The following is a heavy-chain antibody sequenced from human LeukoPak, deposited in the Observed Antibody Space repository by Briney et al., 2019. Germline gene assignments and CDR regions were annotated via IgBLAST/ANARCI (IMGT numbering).Heavy chain of an antibody. V-gene: IGHV3-21*01. Sequence: GGSLRLSCAASGFTFSSYSMNWVRQAPGKGLEWVSSISSSSSYIYYADSVKGRFTISRDNAKNSLYLQMNSLRAEDTAVYYCARDFLGTYYYDSSAHFDYRGQGTLVTVSS. CDR2: ISSSSSYI. CDR3: ARDFLGTYYYDSSAHFDY. D-gene: IGHD3-22*01. CDR1: GFTFSSYS. J-gene: IGHJ4*02.